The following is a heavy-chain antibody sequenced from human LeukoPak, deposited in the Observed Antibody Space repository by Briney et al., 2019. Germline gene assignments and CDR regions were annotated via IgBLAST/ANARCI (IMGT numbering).Heavy chain of an antibody. V-gene: IGHV3-23*01. CDR3: AKGRGYCSSTSCYSNY. J-gene: IGHJ4*02. CDR1: GFTFSSYG. Sequence: GGSLRLSCAASGFTFSSYGMSWVRQAPGKGLEWVSAISGSGGSTYYADSVKGRFTISRDNSKNTLYLQMNSLRAEDTAVYYCAKGRGYCSSTSCYSNYWGQGTLVTVSS. CDR2: ISGSGGST. D-gene: IGHD2-2*01.